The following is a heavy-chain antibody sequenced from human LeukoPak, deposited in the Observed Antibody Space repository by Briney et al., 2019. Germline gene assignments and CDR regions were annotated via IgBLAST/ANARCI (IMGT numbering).Heavy chain of an antibody. CDR2: ISGSGGST. CDR3: AKGWFGELLSGFDP. J-gene: IGHJ5*02. Sequence: PGGSLRLSCAASGFTFSSYAMSWVRQAPGKGLEWVSAISGSGGSTYYADSVRGRFTISRDNSKNTLYLQMNSLRAEDTAVYYCAKGWFGELLSGFDPWGQGTLVTVSS. D-gene: IGHD3-10*01. V-gene: IGHV3-23*01. CDR1: GFTFSSYA.